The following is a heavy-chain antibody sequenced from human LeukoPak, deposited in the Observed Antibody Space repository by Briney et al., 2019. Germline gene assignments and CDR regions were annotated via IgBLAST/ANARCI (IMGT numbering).Heavy chain of an antibody. D-gene: IGHD6-13*01. V-gene: IGHV3-33*06. J-gene: IGHJ6*03. CDR2: IWYDGSNK. CDR1: GFTFSSYG. CDR3: AKDGQQQFGYYYYYMDV. Sequence: PGGSLRLSCAASGFTFSSYGMHWVRQAPGKGLEWVAVIWYDGSNKYYADSVRGRFTISRDNSKNTLYLQMNSLRAEDTAVYYCAKDGQQQFGYYYYYMDVWGKGTTVTVSS.